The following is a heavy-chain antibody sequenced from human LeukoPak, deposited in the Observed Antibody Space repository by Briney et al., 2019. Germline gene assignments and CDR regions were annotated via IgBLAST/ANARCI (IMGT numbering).Heavy chain of an antibody. CDR3: ARDRDCSGGSCYGY. J-gene: IGHJ4*02. V-gene: IGHV3-66*01. D-gene: IGHD2-15*01. Sequence: PSETLSLTCAVYGGSFSGYYMSWVRQAPGKGLEWVSVIYSGGSTYYADSVKGRFTISRDNSKNTLYLQMNSLRAEDTAVYYCARDRDCSGGSCYGYWGQGTLVTVSS. CDR2: IYSGGST. CDR1: GGSFSGYY.